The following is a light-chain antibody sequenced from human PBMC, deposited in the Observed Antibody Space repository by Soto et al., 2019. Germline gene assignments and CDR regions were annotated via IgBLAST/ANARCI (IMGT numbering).Light chain of an antibody. J-gene: IGKJ1*01. CDR1: QTISSW. CDR2: DAS. V-gene: IGKV1-5*01. Sequence: DIQMTQSPSTLSGSVGDRVTITCRASQTISSWLAWYQQKPGKAPKFLIYDASSLESGVPSRFSGSGSGTEFTLTISNLQHDDFATYFCQQYHNYPRTFGQGTKVDI. CDR3: QQYHNYPRT.